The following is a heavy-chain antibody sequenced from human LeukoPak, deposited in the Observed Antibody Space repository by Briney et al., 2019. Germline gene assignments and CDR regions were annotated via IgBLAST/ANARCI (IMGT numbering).Heavy chain of an antibody. CDR1: GGSISSGGYS. D-gene: IGHD6-13*01. J-gene: IGHJ4*02. CDR3: ARVSRRWYYFDY. Sequence: SETLSLTCAVSGGSISSGGYSWSRIRQPPGKGLEWIGYIYHSGSTYYNPSLKSRVTTSVDRSKNQFSLKLSSVTAADTAVYYCARVSRRWYYFDYWGQGTLVTVSS. CDR2: IYHSGST. V-gene: IGHV4-30-2*01.